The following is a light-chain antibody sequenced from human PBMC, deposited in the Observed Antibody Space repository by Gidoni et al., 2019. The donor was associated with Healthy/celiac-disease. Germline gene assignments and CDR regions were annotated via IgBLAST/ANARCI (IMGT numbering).Light chain of an antibody. J-gene: IGKJ4*01. Sequence: DIVRTQSPDSLAESLGERATLNCKSSQSVLYSSNHQTSLAWYQQKPGQPPKLLIYWASTRESGVPDRFSGSGSGTDFTLTLSSLQAEDVAVYSCQQYYSTLALTFGGGTKVEIK. CDR1: QSVLYSSNHQTS. CDR2: WAS. V-gene: IGKV4-1*01. CDR3: QQYYSTLALT.